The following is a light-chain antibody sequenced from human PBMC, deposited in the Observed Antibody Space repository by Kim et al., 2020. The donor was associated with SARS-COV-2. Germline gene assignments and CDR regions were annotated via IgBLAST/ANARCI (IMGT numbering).Light chain of an antibody. CDR2: DVS. CDR1: SSDVGGYNY. Sequence: QSALTQPASVSGSPGQSITISCTGTSSDVGGYNYVSWYQQHPGKAPKLMIYDVSNRPSGVSNRFSGSKSANTASLTISGLQAEDEADYYCSSYTSSSTVLFGGGTKLTV. CDR3: SSYTSSSTVL. J-gene: IGLJ2*01. V-gene: IGLV2-14*03.